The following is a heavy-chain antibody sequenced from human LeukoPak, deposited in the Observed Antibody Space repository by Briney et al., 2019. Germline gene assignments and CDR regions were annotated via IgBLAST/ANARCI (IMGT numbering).Heavy chain of an antibody. CDR2: IGDSGSST. J-gene: IGHJ4*02. CDR3: AKLPPRVVPSANYYFDY. V-gene: IGHV3-23*01. D-gene: IGHD2-2*01. CDR1: GFTFSSYA. Sequence: GGSLRLSCAASGFTFSSYAMSWVRHAPGKGLEWVSAIGDSGSSTYYADSVKGRFTISRDNSKNTLYLQMNILRAEDTAVYYCAKLPPRVVPSANYYFDYWGQGTLVTVSS.